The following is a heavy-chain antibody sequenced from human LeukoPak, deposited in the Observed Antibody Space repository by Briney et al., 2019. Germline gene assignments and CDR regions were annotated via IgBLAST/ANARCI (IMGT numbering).Heavy chain of an antibody. V-gene: IGHV3-7*01. Sequence: PGGSLRLSCAASGFTFSHYWMAWVRQAPGKGLEWVANIKQDGSEEYYVDSVKGRFTISRDNSKNTLYLQMNSLRAEDTAVYYCANVGYCSSTSCPEIDYWGQGTLVTVSS. CDR1: GFTFSHYW. D-gene: IGHD2-2*01. CDR3: ANVGYCSSTSCPEIDY. CDR2: IKQDGSEE. J-gene: IGHJ4*02.